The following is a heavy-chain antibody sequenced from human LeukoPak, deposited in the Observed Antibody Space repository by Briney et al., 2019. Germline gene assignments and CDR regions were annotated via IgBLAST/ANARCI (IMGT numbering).Heavy chain of an antibody. J-gene: IGHJ3*02. CDR1: GGSISRYY. Sequence: PSETLSLTCTVSGGSISRYYWSWIRQPAGKGLEWIGRIYSSGSTNYSPSLKSRVTISVDTSKNQFSLKLSSVTAADTAVYYCARDGGCIPYYYDSSGYSVGAFDIWGQGTMVTVSS. CDR3: ARDGGCIPYYYDSSGYSVGAFDI. D-gene: IGHD3-22*01. CDR2: IYSSGST. V-gene: IGHV4-4*07.